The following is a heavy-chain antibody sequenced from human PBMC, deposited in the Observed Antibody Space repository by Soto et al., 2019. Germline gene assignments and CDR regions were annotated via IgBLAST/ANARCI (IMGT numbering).Heavy chain of an antibody. V-gene: IGHV3-49*03. D-gene: IGHD3-9*01. CDR3: GTDILAGYYPRL. CDR1: GFTFGDFG. CDR2: IRSKGYGGTT. J-gene: IGHJ4*02. Sequence: PGGSLRLSCTGSGFTFGDFGMSWFRQAPGKGLEWLSFIRSKGYGGTTESAASVRGRFITSRDDSKSIAYLQMNSLKTEDTAVYYCGTDILAGYYPRLGGQGTLVTVSS.